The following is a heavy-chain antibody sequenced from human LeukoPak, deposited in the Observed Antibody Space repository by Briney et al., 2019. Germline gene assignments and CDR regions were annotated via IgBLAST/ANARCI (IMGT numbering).Heavy chain of an antibody. J-gene: IGHJ4*02. D-gene: IGHD4-17*01. CDR1: GFTFSSYW. CDR3: ARDLRSNGDYYFDY. CDR2: INSDGYTT. V-gene: IGHV3-74*01. Sequence: PGGSLRLSCAASGFTFSSYWMHWVRQAPGKGLVWVSRINSDGYTTTYADSVKGRFTISRDSAKNTVYLEMNSLRAEDTAVYYCARDLRSNGDYYFDYWGQGTLVTVSS.